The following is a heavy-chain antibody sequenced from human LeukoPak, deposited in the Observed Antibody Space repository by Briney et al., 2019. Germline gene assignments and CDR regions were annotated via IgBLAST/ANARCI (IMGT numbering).Heavy chain of an antibody. CDR2: IKQDGSEK. Sequence: GGSLRLSCAASGFTFSSYWMSWVRQAPGNGLEWVANIKQDGSEKYYVDSVKGRFTISRDNAKNSLYLQMNSLRAEDTAVYYCARSSSCWYPYYFDYWGQGTLVTVSS. CDR3: ARSSSCWYPYYFDY. J-gene: IGHJ4*02. V-gene: IGHV3-7*01. D-gene: IGHD6-13*01. CDR1: GFTFSSYW.